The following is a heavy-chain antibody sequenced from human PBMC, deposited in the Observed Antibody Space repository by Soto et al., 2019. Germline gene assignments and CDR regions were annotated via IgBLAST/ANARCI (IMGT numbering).Heavy chain of an antibody. CDR1: GFTFSSYA. CDR2: ISGSGGST. CDR3: AKEGDDFWSGQANWFDP. D-gene: IGHD3-3*01. J-gene: IGHJ5*02. V-gene: IGHV3-23*01. Sequence: EVQLLESGGGLVQPGGSLRLSCAASGFTFSSYAMSWVRQAPGKGLEWVSAISGSGGSTYYADSVKGRFTISRDNSKNTLYLQMNSLRAEDTAVYYCAKEGDDFWSGQANWFDPWGQGTLVTVSS.